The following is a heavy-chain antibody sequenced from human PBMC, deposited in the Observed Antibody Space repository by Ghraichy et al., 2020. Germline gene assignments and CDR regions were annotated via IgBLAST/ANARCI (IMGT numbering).Heavy chain of an antibody. Sequence: GGSLRLSCAASGFTFDDYAMHWVRQAPGKGLEWVSGISWNSGSIGYADSVKGRFTISRDNAKNSLYLQMNSLRAEDTALYYCAKEGRGNFDYWGQGTLVTVSS. CDR3: AKEGRGNFDY. V-gene: IGHV3-9*01. CDR1: GFTFDDYA. CDR2: ISWNSGSI. D-gene: IGHD4-23*01. J-gene: IGHJ4*02.